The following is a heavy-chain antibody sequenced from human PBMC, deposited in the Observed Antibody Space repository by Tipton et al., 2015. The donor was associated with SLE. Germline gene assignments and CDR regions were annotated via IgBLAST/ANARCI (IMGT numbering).Heavy chain of an antibody. D-gene: IGHD2-2*01. CDR2: INHSGST. V-gene: IGHV4-34*01. Sequence: TLSLTCAVYGGSFSGYYWSWIRQPPGKGLEWIGEINHSGSTNYNPSLKSRVTISIDTSKNQFSLKVSSVTAADTAVYYCARGRYCSSTSCSSYLDYWGQGTLVTVSS. J-gene: IGHJ4*02. CDR1: GGSFSGYY. CDR3: ARGRYCSSTSCSSYLDY.